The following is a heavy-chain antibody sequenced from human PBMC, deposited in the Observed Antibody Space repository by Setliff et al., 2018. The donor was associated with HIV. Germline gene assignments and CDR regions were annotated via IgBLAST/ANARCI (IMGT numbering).Heavy chain of an antibody. Sequence: SETLSLTCTVSGGSMSRFYWTWIRQPPGKGLEWIGFVYSTGSINYSPSFRGRLTISLETSENQFSLHLTSVTAADTAVYYCARAEGDAYNSLPYFDSWGPGALXTVSS. CDR3: ARAEGDAYNSLPYFDS. V-gene: IGHV4-59*01. CDR2: VYSTGSI. CDR1: GGSMSRFY. J-gene: IGHJ4*02. D-gene: IGHD1-1*01.